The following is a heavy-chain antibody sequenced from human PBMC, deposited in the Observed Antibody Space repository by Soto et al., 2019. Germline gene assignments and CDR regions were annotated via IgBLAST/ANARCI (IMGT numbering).Heavy chain of an antibody. D-gene: IGHD6-13*01. CDR1: GGYISGSSDY. CDR3: ARRIVISSWYYYYYGMDV. Sequence: SETLSLTYTVSGGYISGSSDYWGWIRQPPGKGLEWIGSIYYSGSTYYNPSLKSRVTISVDTSKNQFSLKLSSVTAADTAVYYCARRIVISSWYYYYYGMDVWGQGTTVTVSS. V-gene: IGHV4-39*01. CDR2: IYYSGST. J-gene: IGHJ6*02.